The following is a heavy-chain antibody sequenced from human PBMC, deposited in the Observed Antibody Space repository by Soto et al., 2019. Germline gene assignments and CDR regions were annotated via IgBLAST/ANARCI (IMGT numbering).Heavy chain of an antibody. D-gene: IGHD5-18*01. J-gene: IGHJ6*02. Sequence: QVHLVQSGAEVKKPGASVRVSCKTSGYDFTSSGISWVRQAPGQGLEWMGWISTYNGNTNYAQKFQGRVTMTTETSMSTAIMELRSLRSDDTTVYYCARDPGYNYAYYGMDVWGQGTTVTVSS. V-gene: IGHV1-18*01. CDR1: GYDFTSSG. CDR3: ARDPGYNYAYYGMDV. CDR2: ISTYNGNT.